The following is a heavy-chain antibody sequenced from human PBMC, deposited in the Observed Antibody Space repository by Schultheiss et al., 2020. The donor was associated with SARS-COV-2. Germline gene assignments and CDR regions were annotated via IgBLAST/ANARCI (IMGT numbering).Heavy chain of an antibody. J-gene: IGHJ4*02. D-gene: IGHD3-16*01. CDR2: INHSGST. V-gene: IGHV4-34*01. Sequence: SQTLSLTCAVYGGSFSGYYWGWIRQPPGKGLEWIGEINHSGSTNYNPSLKSRVTISVDTSKNQFSLKLSSVTAAETAVYYCARAPLGYFDYWGQGTLVTVPS. CDR3: ARAPLGYFDY. CDR1: GGSFSGYY.